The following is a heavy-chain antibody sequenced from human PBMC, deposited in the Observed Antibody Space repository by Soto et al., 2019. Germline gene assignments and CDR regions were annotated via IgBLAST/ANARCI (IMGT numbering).Heavy chain of an antibody. CDR1: GFIFGGSA. Sequence: EVQLVESGGGLVQPGGSLKLSCVGSGFIFGGSAIHWVRQPSGKGLEWVGRIRSRANNYATSSAVSVRGRFTFSRDDSKNTAYLQMNTLKTDDTAVYYCCRGQGAPIGDYYYHGLDVWGQGTPVTVS. V-gene: IGHV3-73*02. CDR2: IRSRANNYAT. J-gene: IGHJ6*02. CDR3: CRGQGAPIGDYYYHGLDV. D-gene: IGHD2-2*02.